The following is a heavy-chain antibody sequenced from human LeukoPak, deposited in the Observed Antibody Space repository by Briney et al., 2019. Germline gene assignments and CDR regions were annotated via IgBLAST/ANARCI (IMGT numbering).Heavy chain of an antibody. Sequence: GASVKVSCKASGYTFTGYYMHWVRQAPGQGLEWMGRINPNSGGTNYAQKFQGRVTMTRDTSISTAYMELSRLRSDDTAVYYCARVLEVPAARDFYYYYYYMDVWGKGTRSPSP. D-gene: IGHD2-2*01. CDR3: ARVLEVPAARDFYYYYYYMDV. CDR2: INPNSGGT. V-gene: IGHV1-2*06. J-gene: IGHJ6*03. CDR1: GYTFTGYY.